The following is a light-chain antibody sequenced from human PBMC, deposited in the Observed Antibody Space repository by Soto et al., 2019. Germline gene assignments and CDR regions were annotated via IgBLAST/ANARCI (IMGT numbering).Light chain of an antibody. CDR3: QQYGSSPTWT. V-gene: IGKV3-20*01. Sequence: EIAMTQSPGTLSVSPGERVTPSCRATQSVGNNLAWHQQKPGQAPRLLIYGASTRATGIPDRFSGSGSGTDFTLTISRLEPEDSAVYYCQQYGSSPTWTFGQGTKV. CDR2: GAS. J-gene: IGKJ1*01. CDR1: QSVGNN.